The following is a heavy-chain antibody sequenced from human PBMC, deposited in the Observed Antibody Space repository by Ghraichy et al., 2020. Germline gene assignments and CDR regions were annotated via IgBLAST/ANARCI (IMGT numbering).Heavy chain of an antibody. D-gene: IGHD6-6*01. V-gene: IGHV3-7*01. J-gene: IGHJ6*02. Sequence: GGSLRLSCAASGFTFSSYWMSWVRQAPGKGLEWVANIKQDGSEKYYVDSVKGRFTISRDNAKNSLYLQMNSLRAEDTAVYYCARVEAAARPRNGYYYYGMDVWGQGTTVTVSS. CDR1: GFTFSSYW. CDR3: ARVEAAARPRNGYYYYGMDV. CDR2: IKQDGSEK.